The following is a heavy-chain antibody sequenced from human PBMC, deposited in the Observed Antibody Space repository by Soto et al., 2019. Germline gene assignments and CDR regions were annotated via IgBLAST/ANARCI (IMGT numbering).Heavy chain of an antibody. J-gene: IGHJ3*02. V-gene: IGHV1-2*04. D-gene: IGHD3-22*01. CDR3: ARMLDYYYDSSGYYKADAFDI. CDR1: GYTFTGYY. CDR2: INPNSGGT. Sequence: GASVKVSCKASGYTFTGYYMHWVRQAPGQGLEWMGWINPNSGGTNYAQKFQGWVTMTRDTSISTAYMELSRLRSDDTAVYYCARMLDYYYDSSGYYKADAFDIRGQGTMVTVSS.